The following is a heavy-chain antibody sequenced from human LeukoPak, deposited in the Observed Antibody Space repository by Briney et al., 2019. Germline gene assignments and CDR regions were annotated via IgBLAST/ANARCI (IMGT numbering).Heavy chain of an antibody. J-gene: IGHJ6*02. V-gene: IGHV3-74*01. D-gene: IGHD3-3*01. CDR3: AREPQPPITIFGVVNGDGMDV. Sequence: GGSLRLSCAASGFTFSSYWMPWVRQAPGKGLVWVSRINSDGSSTSYADSVKGRFTISRDNAKNTLYLQMNSLRAEDTAVYYCAREPQPPITIFGVVNGDGMDVWGQGTTVTVSS. CDR2: INSDGSST. CDR1: GFTFSSYW.